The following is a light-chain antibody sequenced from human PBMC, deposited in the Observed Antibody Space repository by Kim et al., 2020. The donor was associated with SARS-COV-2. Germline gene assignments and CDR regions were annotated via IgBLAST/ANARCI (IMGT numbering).Light chain of an antibody. CDR3: QQRSN. Sequence: ATLSLSPGERATLSCRASQSVGSYLAWYQQKPGQAPRLLIYDASNRATGIPARFSGSGSGTDFTLTISSLEPEDFAVYYCQQRSNFGQGTRLEIK. V-gene: IGKV3-11*01. CDR1: QSVGSY. CDR2: DAS. J-gene: IGKJ5*01.